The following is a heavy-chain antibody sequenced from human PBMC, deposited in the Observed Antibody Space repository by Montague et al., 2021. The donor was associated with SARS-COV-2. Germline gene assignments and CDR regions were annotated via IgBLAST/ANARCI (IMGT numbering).Heavy chain of an antibody. D-gene: IGHD6-19*01. J-gene: IGHJ4*02. CDR1: GRSISSINW. V-gene: IGHV4-4*02. CDR2: IYHSGST. Sequence: SETLSLTCVVSGRSISSINWWSWVRQPPGKGLEWIGEIYHSGSTNYNPSLKSRVIISVDKSKNQFSLKLSSVIAADTAVYYCARTGYSSGWHSCDYWGRGTLVTVSS. CDR3: ARTGYSSGWHSCDY.